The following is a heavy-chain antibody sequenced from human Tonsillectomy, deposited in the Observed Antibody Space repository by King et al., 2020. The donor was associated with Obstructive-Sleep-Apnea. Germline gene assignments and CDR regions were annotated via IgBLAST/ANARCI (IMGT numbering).Heavy chain of an antibody. Sequence: VQLVESGGGVVQPGRSLRLSCAASGFTFSSYAMHWVRQAPGKGLEWVAVISYDGSNKYYADSVKGRFTISRDNSKNTLYLQMNSLRAEDTVVYYCVCAPSYCGGDCYFDYWGQGTLVTVSS. J-gene: IGHJ4*02. V-gene: IGHV3-30-3*01. CDR1: GFTFSSYA. CDR2: ISYDGSNK. CDR3: VCAPSYCGGDCYFDY. D-gene: IGHD2-21*02.